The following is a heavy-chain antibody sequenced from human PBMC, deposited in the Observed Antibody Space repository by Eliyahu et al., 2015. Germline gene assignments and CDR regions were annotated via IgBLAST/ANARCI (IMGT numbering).Heavy chain of an antibody. CDR1: GFRXRXFG. J-gene: IGHJ4*02. D-gene: IGHD3-16*01. V-gene: IGHV3-30*18. CDR3: AKDGEYDYIWDFFDY. Sequence: QVQLAESGGGVVQPGRXLRLXCAVSGFRXRXFGMKWGRQGPGRGVEWVAVISNDGTNKYYVDSVKGRFTISRDNSKNTLYLQMNSLRPEDTAVYYCAKDGEYDYIWDFFDYWGQGTLVTVS. CDR2: ISNDGTNK.